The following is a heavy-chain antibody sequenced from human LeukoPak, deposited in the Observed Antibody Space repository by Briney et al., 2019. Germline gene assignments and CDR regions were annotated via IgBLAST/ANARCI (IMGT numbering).Heavy chain of an antibody. J-gene: IGHJ5*02. V-gene: IGHV3-23*01. CDR3: ATDLTPAQS. CDR2: ISASGGAT. Sequence: PGGSLRLSCAASGFTFNNYAMSWVRQAPGKGLEWVSTISASGGATYFADSVKGRFTISRDNSKNTLYLQMDSLRAEDTAVYYCATDLTPAQSWGQGTLVTVSS. D-gene: IGHD3-9*01. CDR1: GFTFNNYA.